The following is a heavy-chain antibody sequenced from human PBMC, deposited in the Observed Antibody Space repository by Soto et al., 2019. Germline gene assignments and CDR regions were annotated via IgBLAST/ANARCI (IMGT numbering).Heavy chain of an antibody. CDR3: TSLWRISVIAVSPLQFGL. Sequence: GGPLRLPCAVSESTFSALAIHWIRQAPEKGLEWIGRIRSKAHSYATAYAASVKGRFTISRDDSQNTAYLQMNSLQTEDTAVYYCTSLWRISVIAVSPLQFGLWGRGTLGTGSS. J-gene: IGHJ2*01. CDR2: IRSKAHSYAT. V-gene: IGHV3-73*01. D-gene: IGHD3-22*01. CDR1: ESTFSALA.